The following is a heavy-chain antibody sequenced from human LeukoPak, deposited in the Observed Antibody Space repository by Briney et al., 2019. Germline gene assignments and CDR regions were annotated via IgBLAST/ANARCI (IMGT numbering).Heavy chain of an antibody. Sequence: SETLSLTCAVYGGSFSGYYWSWIRQPPGKGLEWIGEINHSRSTNYNPSLKSRVTISVDTSKNQFSLKLSSVTAADTAVYYCARGGGIGQTDYWGQGTLVTVSS. J-gene: IGHJ4*02. CDR1: GGSFSGYY. V-gene: IGHV4-34*01. D-gene: IGHD3-16*01. CDR2: INHSRST. CDR3: ARGGGIGQTDY.